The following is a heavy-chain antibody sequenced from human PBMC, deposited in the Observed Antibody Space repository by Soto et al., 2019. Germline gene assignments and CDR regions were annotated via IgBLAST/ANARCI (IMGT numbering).Heavy chain of an antibody. CDR2: MQPSTGRR. D-gene: IGHD1-26*01. CDR1: GYSFTSLD. CDR3: ARGVSAGVDY. V-gene: IGHV1-8*01. J-gene: IGHJ4*02. Sequence: QVQLVQSGAEVREPGASVKVSCKASGYSFTSLDINCVRQTAGQGLEWMGWMQPSTGRRGYAQKFQGRVTMTRDTSINTAYMELTTLTSDDTAFYYCARGVSAGVDYWGQGTLVTVSS.